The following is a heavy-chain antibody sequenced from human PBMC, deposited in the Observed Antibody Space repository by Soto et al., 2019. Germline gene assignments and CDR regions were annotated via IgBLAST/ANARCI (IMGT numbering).Heavy chain of an antibody. Sequence: SGKVSCKTSVATFSSYAISWERQAPGQRQKMMGGIIPIFGTANYAQKFQGRVTITADESTSTAYMELSSLRSEDTAVYYCAREDVDTAMGYYYYYGMDVWGQGTTVTVS. D-gene: IGHD5-18*01. CDR1: VATFSSYA. CDR3: AREDVDTAMGYYYYYGMDV. CDR2: IIPIFGTA. V-gene: IGHV1-69*13. J-gene: IGHJ6*02.